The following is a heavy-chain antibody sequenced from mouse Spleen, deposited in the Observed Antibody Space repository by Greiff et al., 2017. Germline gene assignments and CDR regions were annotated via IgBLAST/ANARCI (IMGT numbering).Heavy chain of an antibody. V-gene: IGHV1S29*02. Sequence: EVKLVESGPELVKPGASVKISCKASGYTFTDYNMHWVKQSHGKSLEWIGYIYPYNGGTGYNQKFKSKATLTVDKSSSTAYMQLSSLTSEDSAVYYCARGGPYAMDYWGQGTSVTVSS. CDR1: GYTFTDYN. CDR2: IYPYNGGT. J-gene: IGHJ4*01. CDR3: ARGGPYAMDY.